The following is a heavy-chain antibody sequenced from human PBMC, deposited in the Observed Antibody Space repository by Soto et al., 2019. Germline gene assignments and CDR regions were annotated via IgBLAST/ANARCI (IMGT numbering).Heavy chain of an antibody. V-gene: IGHV3-23*01. D-gene: IGHD2-21*02. CDR3: AQALSTGVVTALRH. CDR2: ISGSGGST. CDR1: GFTFSSYA. Sequence: EVQLLESGGGLVQPGGSLRLSCAASGFTFSSYAISWVRQAPGKGLEWVSAISGSGGSTYYADSVKVRFTISRDNSKNTLYLHMNSLRAEDKAVYYCAQALSTGVVTALRHWAQGTLVTVSS. J-gene: IGHJ1*01.